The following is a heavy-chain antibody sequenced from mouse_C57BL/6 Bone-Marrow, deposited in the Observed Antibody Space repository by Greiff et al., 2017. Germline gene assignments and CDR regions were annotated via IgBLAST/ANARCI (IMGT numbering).Heavy chain of an antibody. V-gene: IGHV1-81*01. Sequence: QVTLKVSGAELARPGASVKLSCKASGYTFTSYGISWVKQRTGQGLEWIGEIYPRSGNTYYNEKFKGKATLTADKSSSTAYMELRSLTSEDSAVYFCARPYFDYWGQGTTLTVSS. J-gene: IGHJ2*01. CDR3: ARPYFDY. CDR2: IYPRSGNT. CDR1: GYTFTSYG.